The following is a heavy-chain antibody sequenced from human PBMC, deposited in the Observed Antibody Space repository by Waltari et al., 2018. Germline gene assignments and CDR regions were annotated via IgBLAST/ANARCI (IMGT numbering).Heavy chain of an antibody. D-gene: IGHD2-2*02. CDR3: ARTYTTWSEDF. CDR2: IGGGSGST. Sequence: QVQLPESGPGLVKPSETLSLTCAVSGGSIRSGYYWSWIRQPPGKGPEWIGFIGGGSGSTYYNPSLKSRVTISKDTSKNQFSLNLSSVAAADTAVYYCARTYTTWSEDFWGQGLRVTVSS. J-gene: IGHJ3*01. V-gene: IGHV4-38-2*01. CDR1: GGSIRSGYY.